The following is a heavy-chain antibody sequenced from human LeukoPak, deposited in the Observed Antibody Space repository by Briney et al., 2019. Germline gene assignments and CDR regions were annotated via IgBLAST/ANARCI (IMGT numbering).Heavy chain of an antibody. J-gene: IGHJ4*02. V-gene: IGHV4-59*01. CDR3: ARGSRNSVDY. CDR1: GGSISNYY. Sequence: SETLSLTCTVSGGSISNYYWSWIRQPPGKGLEWIGYIYKSGNTNYNPSLKSRVTTSVDTSKNQFSLSLSSVTAADTAAYYCARGSRNSVDYWGQGTLVTVSS. D-gene: IGHD4-23*01. CDR2: IYKSGNT.